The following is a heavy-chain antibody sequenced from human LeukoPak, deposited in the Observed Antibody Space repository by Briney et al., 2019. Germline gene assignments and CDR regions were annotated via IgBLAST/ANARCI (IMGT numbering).Heavy chain of an antibody. CDR2: INPNSGGT. D-gene: IGHD2-15*01. Sequence: GASVKVSCKASGYTFTGYYMHWVRQAPGQGLEWMGWINPNSGGTNYAQKFQGRVTMTRDTSISTAYMELSRLRSDDAAVYYCTAELGYCSGGSRYYFDYWGQGTLVTVSS. V-gene: IGHV1-2*02. CDR1: GYTFTGYY. J-gene: IGHJ4*02. CDR3: TAELGYCSGGSRYYFDY.